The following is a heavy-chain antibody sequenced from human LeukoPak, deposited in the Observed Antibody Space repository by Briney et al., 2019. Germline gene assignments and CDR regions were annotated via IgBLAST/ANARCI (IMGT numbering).Heavy chain of an antibody. V-gene: IGHV1-69*13. J-gene: IGHJ3*02. D-gene: IGHD2-2*01. CDR3: ARDRLGYCSSTSCYAFDI. Sequence: SVKVSCKASGGAFSSYAISWVRQAPGQGLEWMGGIIPIFGTANYAQKFQGRVTITADESTSTAYMELSSLRSEDTAVYYCARDRLGYCSSTSCYAFDIWGQGTMVTVSS. CDR1: GGAFSSYA. CDR2: IIPIFGTA.